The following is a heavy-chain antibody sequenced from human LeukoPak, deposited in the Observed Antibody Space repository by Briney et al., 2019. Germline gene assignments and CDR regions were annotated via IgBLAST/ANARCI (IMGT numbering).Heavy chain of an antibody. CDR1: VYRLTSYC. D-gene: IGHD6-13*01. CDR2: IYPGDSDT. CDR3: ARTGYSSSWYVWLAVFNGFDP. Sequence: GESLKISWKSSVYRLTSYCIGRGRQMPGKGLEWMGIIYPGDSDTRYSPFFQGQVTISADKSISTAYLQWSSLKVSDTAMYYCARTGYSSSWYVWLAVFNGFDPWGQGTLVTVSS. J-gene: IGHJ5*02. V-gene: IGHV5-51*01.